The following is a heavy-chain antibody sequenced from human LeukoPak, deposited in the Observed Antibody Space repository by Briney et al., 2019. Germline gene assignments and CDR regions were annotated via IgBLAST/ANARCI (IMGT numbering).Heavy chain of an antibody. CDR1: GGSISNYY. V-gene: IGHV4-4*07. CDR2: IYSSGTT. Sequence: PSETLSLTCNVSGGSISNYYWTWIRQPAGRGLEWIGRIYSSGTTTYNPSLKSRVAMSVDTSRNQFSLKLSSVTAADTAVYYCATLYYDIFTGYHYFDYWGQGTLVTVSS. D-gene: IGHD3-9*01. J-gene: IGHJ4*02. CDR3: ATLYYDIFTGYHYFDY.